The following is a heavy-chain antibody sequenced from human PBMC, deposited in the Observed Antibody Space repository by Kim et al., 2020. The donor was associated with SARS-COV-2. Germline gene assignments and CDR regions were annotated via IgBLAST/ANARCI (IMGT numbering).Heavy chain of an antibody. CDR3: ARTTRVWFGELPIRYYFDY. Sequence: SETLSLTCTVSGGSISSSSYYWGWIRQPPGKGLEWIGSIYYSGSTYYNPSLKSRVTISVDTSKNQFSLKLSSVTAADTAVYYCARTTRVWFGELPIRYYFDYWGQGTLVTVSS. CDR2: IYYSGST. CDR1: GGSISSSSYY. V-gene: IGHV4-39*01. D-gene: IGHD3-10*01. J-gene: IGHJ4*02.